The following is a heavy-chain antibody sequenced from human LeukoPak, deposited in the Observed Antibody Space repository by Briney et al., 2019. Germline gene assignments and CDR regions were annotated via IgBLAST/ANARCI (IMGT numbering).Heavy chain of an antibody. D-gene: IGHD3-10*01. J-gene: IGHJ6*02. Sequence: SETLSLTCTVSGGSISSYYWSWIRQPPGKRLEWIGYIYYSGSTNYNPSLKSRVTISVDTSKNQFSLKLSSVTAADTAVYYCARRSYMVRATWGYGMDVWGQGTTVTVSS. V-gene: IGHV4-59*08. CDR2: IYYSGST. CDR1: GGSISSYY. CDR3: ARRSYMVRATWGYGMDV.